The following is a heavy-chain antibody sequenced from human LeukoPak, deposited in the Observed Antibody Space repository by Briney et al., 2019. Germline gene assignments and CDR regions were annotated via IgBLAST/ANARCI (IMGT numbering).Heavy chain of an antibody. V-gene: IGHV4-34*01. Sequence: KSSETLSLTCAVYGGSFSGYYWSWIRQPPGKGLEWIGEINHSGSTNYNPSLKSRVTISVDTSKNQFSLKLSSVTAAGTAVYYCARGYHSIVVVITYYFDYWGQGTLVTVSS. CDR1: GGSFSGYY. CDR3: ARGYHSIVVVITYYFDY. D-gene: IGHD3-22*01. CDR2: INHSGST. J-gene: IGHJ4*02.